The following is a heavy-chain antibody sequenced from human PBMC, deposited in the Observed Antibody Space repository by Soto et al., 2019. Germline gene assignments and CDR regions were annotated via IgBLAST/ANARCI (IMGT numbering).Heavy chain of an antibody. V-gene: IGHV4-59*08. CDR2: IYYSGST. D-gene: IGHD6-19*01. CDR1: GGSISSYY. Sequence: PSETLSLTCTVSGGSISSYYWSWIRQPPGKGLEWIGYIYYSGSTNYNPSLKSRVTISVDTSKNQFSLKLSSVTAADTAVYYCARAIAVAGDFDYWGQGTLVTVSS. J-gene: IGHJ4*02. CDR3: ARAIAVAGDFDY.